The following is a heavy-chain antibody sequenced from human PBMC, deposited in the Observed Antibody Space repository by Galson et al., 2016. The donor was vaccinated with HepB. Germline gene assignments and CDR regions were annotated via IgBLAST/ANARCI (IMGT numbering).Heavy chain of an antibody. D-gene: IGHD6-19*01. J-gene: IGHJ4*02. CDR2: TRQDGGEN. CDR1: GFTFSNNW. Sequence: SLRLSCAASGFTFSNNWMGWVRQGPGKGLEWVANTRQDGGENYYLDSVKGRFTISRDNAKNSLYLEMNSLRAEDTAVYYCTRVGSGWSSNWGQGTLVTVSS. CDR3: TRVGSGWSSN. V-gene: IGHV3-7*03.